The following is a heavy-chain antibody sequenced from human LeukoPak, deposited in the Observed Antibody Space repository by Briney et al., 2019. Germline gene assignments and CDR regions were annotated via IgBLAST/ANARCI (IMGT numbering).Heavy chain of an antibody. V-gene: IGHV3-30*03. J-gene: IGHJ4*02. CDR2: TSYDGSNS. CDR1: GFTFSTYA. CDR3: ARGIIGYYFDY. D-gene: IGHD2-15*01. Sequence: GRSLRLSCAASGFTFSTYAMHWVRQAPGKGLEWVAVTSYDGSNSYYADSVKGRFTISRDNSENTLYLQMDSLRSDDTAVYYCARGIIGYYFDYWGQGTLVTVSS.